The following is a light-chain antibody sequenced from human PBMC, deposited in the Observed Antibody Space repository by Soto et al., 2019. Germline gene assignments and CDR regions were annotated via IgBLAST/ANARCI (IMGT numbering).Light chain of an antibody. Sequence: DIMMTKSLATLSVTPGERATLSCRASQSVSSNLAWYQKKPGQAPRLLIYGASTRATGIPARFSGSGSGTEFTLTISSLQSEDFAVYYCQQYNNWPFTFGQGTRLEIK. V-gene: IGKV3-15*01. CDR3: QQYNNWPFT. CDR1: QSVSSN. CDR2: GAS. J-gene: IGKJ5*01.